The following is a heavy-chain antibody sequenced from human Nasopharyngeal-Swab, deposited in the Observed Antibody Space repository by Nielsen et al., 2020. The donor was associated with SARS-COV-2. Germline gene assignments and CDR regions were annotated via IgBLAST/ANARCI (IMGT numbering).Heavy chain of an antibody. Sequence: GGSLRLSCAASGFTFSSYSMNWVRQAPGKGLEWVSYISSSSTIYYADSVKGRFTISRDNAKNSLYLQMNSLRAEDTAVYYCARKNYFDYWGQGTLVTVSS. J-gene: IGHJ4*02. V-gene: IGHV3-48*04. CDR1: GFTFSSYS. CDR2: ISSSSTI. CDR3: ARKNYFDY.